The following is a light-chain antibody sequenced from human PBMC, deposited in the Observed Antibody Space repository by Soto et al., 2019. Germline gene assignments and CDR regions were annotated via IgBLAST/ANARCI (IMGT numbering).Light chain of an antibody. Sequence: DIQMTQSPSSLSASVGDRVTITCRASQSISNYLNWYQQKPGKAPKLLIYAASSMQSGVPSRFSASRSETDFTLTISSLQPDDSATDDCQQSFSPLWTFGQGTKVEV. CDR2: AAS. CDR1: QSISNY. V-gene: IGKV1-39*01. J-gene: IGKJ1*01. CDR3: QQSFSPLWT.